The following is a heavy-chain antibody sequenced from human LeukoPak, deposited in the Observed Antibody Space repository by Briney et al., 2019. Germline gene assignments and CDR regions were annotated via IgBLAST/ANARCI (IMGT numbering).Heavy chain of an antibody. J-gene: IGHJ4*02. CDR1: GGSISSGNW. CDR2: IYHGGST. D-gene: IGHD2-2*01. Sequence: PSETLSLTCAVSGGSISSGNWRSWVRQPPGKGLEWIGEIYHGGSTNYNPSLKSRVTISIDKSKNQFSLKLSSVTAADTAVYYCARVKADTSCYDYWGQGTLVTVSS. CDR3: ARVKADTSCYDY. V-gene: IGHV4-4*02.